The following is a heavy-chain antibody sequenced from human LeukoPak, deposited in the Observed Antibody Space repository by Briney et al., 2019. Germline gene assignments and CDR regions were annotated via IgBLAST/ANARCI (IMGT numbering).Heavy chain of an antibody. CDR3: AVLYYDTSDWPDY. CDR1: GSTFTGYY. J-gene: IGHJ4*02. V-gene: IGHV1-2*02. CDR2: ISPISGGT. D-gene: IGHD3-22*01. Sequence: ASLKVSCKSSGSTFTGYYIHWVRQAPGQGLEWMGWISPISGGTNYAQKFQGRVTMTRDTSISTAYMELNRLTFDDTAIYYCAVLYYDTSDWPDYWGQGTLVTVSS.